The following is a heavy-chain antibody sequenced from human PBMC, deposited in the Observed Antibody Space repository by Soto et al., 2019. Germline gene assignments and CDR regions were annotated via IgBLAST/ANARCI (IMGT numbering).Heavy chain of an antibody. CDR3: ARRYDYGDYSYFDY. CDR2: IYYSGST. J-gene: IGHJ4*02. CDR1: GGSISSYY. D-gene: IGHD4-17*01. V-gene: IGHV4-59*08. Sequence: SETLSLTCTVSGGSISSYYWSWIRQPPGKGLEWIGYIYYSGSTNYNPSLKSLVTISVDTSKNQFSLKLSSVTAADTAVYYCARRYDYGDYSYFDYWGQGTLVTVSS.